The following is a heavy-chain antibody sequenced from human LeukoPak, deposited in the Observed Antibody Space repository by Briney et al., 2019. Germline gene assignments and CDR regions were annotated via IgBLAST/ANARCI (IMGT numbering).Heavy chain of an antibody. V-gene: IGHV1-3*01. Sequence: ASVKVSCKASGYTFTSYAMHWVRQAPGQRLEWMGWINAGNGNTKYSQKFQGRVTITRDTSASTAYMELSSLRSEDTAVYYCARDSYMRYGDYQTDWFGPWGQGTLVTVSS. D-gene: IGHD4-17*01. CDR2: INAGNGNT. J-gene: IGHJ5*02. CDR3: ARDSYMRYGDYQTDWFGP. CDR1: GYTFTSYA.